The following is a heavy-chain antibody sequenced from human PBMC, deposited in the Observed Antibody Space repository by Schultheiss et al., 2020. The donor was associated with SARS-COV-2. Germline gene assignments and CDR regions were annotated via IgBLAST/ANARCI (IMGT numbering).Heavy chain of an antibody. D-gene: IGHD6-6*01. CDR3: ARGEYTQDAFDI. V-gene: IGHV4-59*01. CDR1: GGSFSGYY. CDR2: IYYSGST. Sequence: SETLSLTCAVYGGSFSGYYWSWIRQPPGKGLEWIGYIYYSGSTNYNPSLKSRVTISVDTSKNQFSLKLSSVTAADTAVYYCARGEYTQDAFDIWGQGTMVTVSS. J-gene: IGHJ3*02.